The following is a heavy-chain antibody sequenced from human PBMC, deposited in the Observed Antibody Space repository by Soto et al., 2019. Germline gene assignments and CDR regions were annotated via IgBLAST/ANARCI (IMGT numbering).Heavy chain of an antibody. CDR2: MYYTGTT. Sequence: SETLSLTCTVSGDSINSRDYYWGWIRQPPGKGLEWIGSMYYTGTTHYHPSLKSRVTISVDTSKNQLFLKLNSVTAADTAVYYCARHEFWFDPWGQGTLVTVS. V-gene: IGHV4-39*01. CDR3: ARHEFWFDP. D-gene: IGHD3-10*01. J-gene: IGHJ5*02. CDR1: GDSINSRDYY.